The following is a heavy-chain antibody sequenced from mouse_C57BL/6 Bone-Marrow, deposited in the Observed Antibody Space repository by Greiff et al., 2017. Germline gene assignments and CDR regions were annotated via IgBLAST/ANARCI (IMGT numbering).Heavy chain of an antibody. CDR1: GYTFTDYE. D-gene: IGHD1-1*01. J-gene: IGHJ1*03. V-gene: IGHV1-15*01. CDR2: IDPETGGT. Sequence: VQVVESGAELVRPGASVTLSCKASGYTFTDYEMHWVKQTPVHGLEWIGAIDPETGGTAYNQKFKGKAILTADKSSSTAYMELRSLTSEDSAVYYCTTYGSSPWYFDVWGTGTTVTVSS. CDR3: TTYGSSPWYFDV.